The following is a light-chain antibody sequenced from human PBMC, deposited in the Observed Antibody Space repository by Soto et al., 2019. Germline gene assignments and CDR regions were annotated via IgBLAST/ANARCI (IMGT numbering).Light chain of an antibody. CDR2: EVT. CDR1: SSDVGRYNF. V-gene: IGLV2-23*02. CDR3: FSDVGSGIYV. J-gene: IGLJ1*01. Sequence: HSVLSQPASVSGAPGQSITISCTGTSSDVGRYNFVSWAQQHPGNATYIMICEVTKRASVVSNRFSGSKSGNTVSLTFSGFQAEDEADYYCFSDVGSGIYVFRTGTKDTVL.